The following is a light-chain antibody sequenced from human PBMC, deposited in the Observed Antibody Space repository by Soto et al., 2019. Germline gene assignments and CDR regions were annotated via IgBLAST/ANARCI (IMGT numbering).Light chain of an antibody. CDR2: AAS. V-gene: IGKV1-9*01. CDR3: QQVNSYPHT. Sequence: ILFTQSPSSLSASVGDRATIPCRASPVIARDLAWYQQKPGQAPNVLISAASTLHSGVPSMFSGSGSGTDFTLTISILQPEDFATYYCQQVNSYPHTFGRGTKVEIK. J-gene: IGKJ4*01. CDR1: PVIARD.